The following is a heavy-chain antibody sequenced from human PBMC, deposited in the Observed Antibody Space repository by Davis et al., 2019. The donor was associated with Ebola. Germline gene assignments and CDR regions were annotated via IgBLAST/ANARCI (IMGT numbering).Heavy chain of an antibody. V-gene: IGHV3-7*03. D-gene: IGHD5-18*01. J-gene: IGHJ4*02. CDR1: GFTFSTYA. CDR2: IKQDGSEK. Sequence: GGSLRLSCAASGFTFSTYAMNWVRQAPGKGLEWVANIKQDGSEKYYVDSVKGRFTISRDNAKNSLYLQMNSLRAEDTAVYYCTRGYGWTDYWGQGTLVTVSS. CDR3: TRGYGWTDY.